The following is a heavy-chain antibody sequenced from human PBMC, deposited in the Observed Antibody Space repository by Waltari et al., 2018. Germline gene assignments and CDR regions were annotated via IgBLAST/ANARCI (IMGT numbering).Heavy chain of an antibody. Sequence: QVQLQESGPGLVKPSQTLSLTCTVSGGSINSVDSYWPWVRQTPGKGLEWIGSISYSGNSCYNPSFESRVAMSVDTSKNQFSLRLSSVTAADTSLYYCARQREHYSLELAYYHNYMDVWGKGTMVTVSS. CDR1: GGSINSVDSY. CDR3: ARQREHYSLELAYYHNYMDV. J-gene: IGHJ6*03. CDR2: ISYSGNS. D-gene: IGHD2-21*01. V-gene: IGHV4-30-4*01.